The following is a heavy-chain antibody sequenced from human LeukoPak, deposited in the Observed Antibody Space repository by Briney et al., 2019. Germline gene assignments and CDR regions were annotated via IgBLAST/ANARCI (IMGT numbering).Heavy chain of an antibody. D-gene: IGHD3-10*01. CDR3: AKDSSGSGSSYLDY. J-gene: IGHJ4*02. V-gene: IGHV3-30*18. Sequence: GGSLRLSCAASGFTFSSYGMYWVRQAPGKGLEWVAAISDDGRNKYYADSVKGRITISRDNSKNTLYLQMNSPRAEDTAVYYCAKDSSGSGSSYLDYWGQGTLVTVSS. CDR2: ISDDGRNK. CDR1: GFTFSSYG.